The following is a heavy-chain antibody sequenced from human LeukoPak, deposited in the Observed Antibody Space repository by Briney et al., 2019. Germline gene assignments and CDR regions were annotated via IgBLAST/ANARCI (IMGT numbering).Heavy chain of an antibody. D-gene: IGHD2-2*01. Sequence: SGTLSLTRAVSGGSLSSYYWSWIRQPAGQGLEWIGRIYPSGSTNYNPSLKGRVTMSVDTTKNLFSLKLSSVTAADTAVYYCAMDLNCSSTSCYDYWGQGTLVTVSS. CDR1: GGSLSSYY. CDR3: AMDLNCSSTSCYDY. J-gene: IGHJ4*02. V-gene: IGHV4-59*10. CDR2: IYPSGST.